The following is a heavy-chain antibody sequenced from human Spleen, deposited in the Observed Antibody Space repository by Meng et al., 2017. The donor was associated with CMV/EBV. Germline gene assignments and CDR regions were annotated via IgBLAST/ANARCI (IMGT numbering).Heavy chain of an antibody. V-gene: IGHV1-2*02. Sequence: ASVKVSCKASGYTFTGYYMHWVRQAPGQGLEWMGWINPNSGGTDYAQRFQGRVTMSRDTSISTVYMELSRLRSDDTAVYYCARVFAPAAAGGLNLFYYYYGMDVWGQGTTVTVSS. D-gene: IGHD2-2*01. CDR1: GYTFTGYY. J-gene: IGHJ6*02. CDR2: INPNSGGT. CDR3: ARVFAPAAAGGLNLFYYYYGMDV.